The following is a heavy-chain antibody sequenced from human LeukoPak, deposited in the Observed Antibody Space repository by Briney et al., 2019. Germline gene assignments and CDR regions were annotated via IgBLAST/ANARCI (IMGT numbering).Heavy chain of an antibody. D-gene: IGHD6-19*01. J-gene: IGHJ4*02. V-gene: IGHV4-59*08. CDR2: MDYSGST. Sequence: SETLSLTCTVSGGSISDYYWTWIRQSPGTGLEWIGYMDYSGSTAYNPSLKSRVTISIDTSKKQFSLELSSVTAADTAIYLCARRKRGSGGPFDDWGQGTLVTVSS. CDR3: ARRKRGSGGPFDD. CDR1: GGSISDYY.